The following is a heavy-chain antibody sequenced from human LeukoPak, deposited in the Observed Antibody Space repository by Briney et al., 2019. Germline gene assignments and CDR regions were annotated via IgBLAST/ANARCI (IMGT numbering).Heavy chain of an antibody. D-gene: IGHD6-6*01. CDR3: ARLYSSSSGLRASDY. CDR2: ITGSTNYI. CDR1: GFPLSGYS. Sequence: GGSLRLSCAASGFPLSGYSMNWVRQAPGKGLEWVSSITGSTNYIYYADSVKGRFTISRDNAKNSLYLQMNSLRAEDTAVYYCARLYSSSSGLRASDYWGQGTLVTVSS. J-gene: IGHJ4*02. V-gene: IGHV3-21*01.